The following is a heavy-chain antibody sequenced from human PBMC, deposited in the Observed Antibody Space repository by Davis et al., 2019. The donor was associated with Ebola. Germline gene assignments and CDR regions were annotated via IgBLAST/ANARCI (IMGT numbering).Heavy chain of an antibody. CDR2: INPNSGGT. Sequence: AASVKVSCKASGYTFTSYYMHWVRQAPGQGLEWMGRINPNSGGTNYAQKFQGRVTMSRDTSISTAYMELSRLRSDDTAVYYCARVGLSPAEGWFDPWGQGTLVTVSS. CDR1: GYTFTSYY. D-gene: IGHD3-16*01. J-gene: IGHJ5*02. CDR3: ARVGLSPAEGWFDP. V-gene: IGHV1-2*06.